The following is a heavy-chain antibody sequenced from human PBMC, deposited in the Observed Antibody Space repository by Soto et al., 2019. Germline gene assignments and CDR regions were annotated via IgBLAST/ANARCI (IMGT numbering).Heavy chain of an antibody. CDR2: IYYSGST. CDR1: GGSISSYY. D-gene: IGHD3-22*01. Sequence: SETLSLTCTVSGGSISSYYWSWIRQPPGKGLEWIGYIYYSGSTNYNTSLKSRVNISVDTSKNQFSLKLSSVTAADTAVYYCARSDSTKAFDIWGQGTMVTVSS. J-gene: IGHJ3*02. V-gene: IGHV4-59*01. CDR3: ARSDSTKAFDI.